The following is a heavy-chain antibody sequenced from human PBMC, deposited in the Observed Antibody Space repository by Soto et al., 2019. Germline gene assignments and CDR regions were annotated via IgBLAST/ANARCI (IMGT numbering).Heavy chain of an antibody. D-gene: IGHD3-22*01. J-gene: IGHJ4*02. CDR1: GFTFSSYA. V-gene: IGHV3-30-3*01. Sequence: GGSLRLSCAASGFTFSSYAMHWVRQAPGKGLEWVAVISYDGSNKYYADSVKGRFTISRDNSKNTLYLQMNSLRAEDTAVYYCARASSYDSSGYYYGQYYFDYWGQGTLVTVSS. CDR2: ISYDGSNK. CDR3: ARASSYDSSGYYYGQYYFDY.